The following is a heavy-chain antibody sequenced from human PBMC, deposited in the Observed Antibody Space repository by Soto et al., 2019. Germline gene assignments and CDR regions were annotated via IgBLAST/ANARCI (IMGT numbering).Heavy chain of an antibody. V-gene: IGHV3-33*08. CDR2: IWYDGSNK. D-gene: IGHD3-9*01. CDR3: ARDLRYYDILTGYPYYYYYGMDV. Sequence: VQLLESGGGLVQPGGSLRLSCAASGFTFSSYAMSWVRQAPGKGLEWVAVIWYDGSNKYYADSVKGRFTISRDNSKNTLYLQMNSLRAEDTAVYYCARDLRYYDILTGYPYYYYYGMDVWGQGTTVTVSS. J-gene: IGHJ6*02. CDR1: GFTFSSYA.